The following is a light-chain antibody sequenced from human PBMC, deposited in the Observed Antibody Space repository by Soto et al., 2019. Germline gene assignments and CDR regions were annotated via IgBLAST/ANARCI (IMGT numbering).Light chain of an antibody. CDR3: QQCGPSLKYT. CDR2: GAS. V-gene: IGKV3-20*01. CDR1: QAVTGNY. J-gene: IGKJ2*01. Sequence: EVVLTQSPDTLSLSPGERATLSCRASQAVTGNYLAWYQQKPGQAPRLLIYGASNRATGIADRFSGSRSGTDFTLTISRLEPEDFAVYYCQQCGPSLKYTFGQGTKLEIK.